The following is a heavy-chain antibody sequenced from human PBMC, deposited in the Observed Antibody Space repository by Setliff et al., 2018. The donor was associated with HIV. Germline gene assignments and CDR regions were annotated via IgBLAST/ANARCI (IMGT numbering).Heavy chain of an antibody. CDR3: ARGHCSGTNCYGVDYYGMDV. J-gene: IGHJ6*02. Sequence: KTSETLSLTCSVPNDSITYYYWNWIRQPPGKGLEWIGNIFDSENTNYNPSLKSRVSMSVDKSKNQFSVKLTSVTAADTAVYYCARGHCSGTNCYGVDYYGMDVWGQGTTVTVSS. CDR1: NDSITYYY. CDR2: IFDSENT. V-gene: IGHV4-59*12. D-gene: IGHD2-2*01.